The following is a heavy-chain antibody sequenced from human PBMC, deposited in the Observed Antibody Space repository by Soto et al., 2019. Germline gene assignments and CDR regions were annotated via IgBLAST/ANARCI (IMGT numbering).Heavy chain of an antibody. D-gene: IGHD1-26*01. Sequence: ASVKVSCKASGYTFTTYGIHWVRQAPGQRLEWMGWINAGDGNTKYSQKFQSRVTITRDTSASTAYMELSSLISEDTAVYYCARQVSGGSYLFDYWGQGTPVTVSS. CDR3: ARQVSGGSYLFDY. CDR2: INAGDGNT. CDR1: GYTFTTYG. V-gene: IGHV1-3*01. J-gene: IGHJ4*02.